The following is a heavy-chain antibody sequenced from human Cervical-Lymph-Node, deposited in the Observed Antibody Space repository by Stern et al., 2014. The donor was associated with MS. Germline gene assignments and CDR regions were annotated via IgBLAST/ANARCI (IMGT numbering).Heavy chain of an antibody. J-gene: IGHJ3*01. CDR2: VNPDNGDT. CDR1: GYNLSGYY. Sequence: QVQLVQSGTEVKKPGASVKISCKASGYNLSGYYMHWVRQAPGQGLEWMGRVNPDNGDTESAQELQGRITMTRDTSISTVYMELGGLTSDDTAMYYCARRAFDVWGQGTMVIVSS. V-gene: IGHV1-2*06. CDR3: ARRAFDV.